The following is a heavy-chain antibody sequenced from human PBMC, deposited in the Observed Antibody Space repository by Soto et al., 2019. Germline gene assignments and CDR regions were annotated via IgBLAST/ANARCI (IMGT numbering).Heavy chain of an antibody. J-gene: IGHJ6*02. Sequence: QVQLVESGGGVVQPGRSLRLSCAASGFIFRNYAMHWVRQAPGKGLEWGAVISYDGSNKCYADSVKRRFTISRDNSENTLYLQVNSLRGEDTAVYYGAKDLCSSSSCYYDYGMDVWGQGTTVTVSS. CDR1: GFIFRNYA. CDR3: AKDLCSSSSCYYDYGMDV. D-gene: IGHD2-2*01. V-gene: IGHV3-30*18. CDR2: ISYDGSNK.